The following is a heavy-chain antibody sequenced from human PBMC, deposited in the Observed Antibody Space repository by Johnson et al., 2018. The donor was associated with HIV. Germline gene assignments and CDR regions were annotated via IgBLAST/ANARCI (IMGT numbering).Heavy chain of an antibody. CDR2: IYSGGST. CDR1: GFTVSSNY. J-gene: IGHJ3*02. V-gene: IGHV3-53*01. Sequence: VQLVESGGGLIQPGGSLRLSCAASGFTVSSNYMSWVRQAPGKGLEWVSVIYSGGSTYYADSVKGRFTISRDNSKNTLYLQMNSLRAEDTAVYYCARSPETGDRLWRAFDIWGQGTMVTVSS. CDR3: ARSPETGDRLWRAFDI. D-gene: IGHD4-17*01.